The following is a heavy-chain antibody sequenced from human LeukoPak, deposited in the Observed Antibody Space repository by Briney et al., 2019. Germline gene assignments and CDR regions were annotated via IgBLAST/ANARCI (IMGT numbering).Heavy chain of an antibody. CDR3: ALGGRRRGELGYYFDY. Sequence: GESLKISCKGSGYSFTSYWIGWVRQVPGKGLEWMGIIYPGDSDTRYSPSFQGQVTISADKSISTAYLQWSSLKASDTAMYYCALGGRRRGELGYYFDYWGQGTLVTVSS. D-gene: IGHD1-14*01. V-gene: IGHV5-51*01. CDR2: IYPGDSDT. J-gene: IGHJ4*02. CDR1: GYSFTSYW.